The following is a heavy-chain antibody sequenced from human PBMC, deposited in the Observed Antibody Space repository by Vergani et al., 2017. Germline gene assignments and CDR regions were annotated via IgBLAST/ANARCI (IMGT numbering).Heavy chain of an antibody. CDR3: AKMSVAAAGTRGSFDY. V-gene: IGHV4-30-4*01. Sequence: QVQLQESGPGLVKPSQTLSLTCTVSGGPISSGDYYWSWIRQPPGKGLEWIGYIYYSGSTYYNPSLKSRVTISVDTSKNQFSLKLSSVTAADTAVYYCAKMSVAAAGTRGSFDYWGQGTLVTVSS. D-gene: IGHD6-13*01. CDR1: GGPISSGDYY. J-gene: IGHJ4*02. CDR2: IYYSGST.